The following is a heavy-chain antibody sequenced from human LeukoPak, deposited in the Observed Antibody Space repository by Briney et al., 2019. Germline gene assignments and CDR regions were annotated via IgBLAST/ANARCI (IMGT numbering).Heavy chain of an antibody. CDR3: VRLLDNDSSGDPDTFDI. V-gene: IGHV4-59*11. CDR1: GGSINSHY. Sequence: SETLSLTCTVSGGSINSHYWSWIRQPPGKGLEWIGDRHYSGKTYYSSSLRSRVTISVDTSKNHFSLKLTSMIAADTAVYYCVRLLDNDSSGDPDTFDIWGQGTMVTVSS. CDR2: RHYSGKT. D-gene: IGHD3-22*01. J-gene: IGHJ3*02.